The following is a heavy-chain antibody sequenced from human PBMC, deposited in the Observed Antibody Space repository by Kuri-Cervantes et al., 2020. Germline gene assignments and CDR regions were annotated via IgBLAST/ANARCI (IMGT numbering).Heavy chain of an antibody. J-gene: IGHJ4*02. D-gene: IGHD1-1*01. Sequence: GESLKISCAASGFTFRNYGMHWVRQAPGEGLEWVALISYDGGHKSYADSVKGRFTISRDNSKNTLFLQMNSLRAEDTAVYYCAKDHFGNSKLFDSWGQGTLVTVSS. CDR2: ISYDGGHK. CDR1: GFTFRNYG. CDR3: AKDHFGNSKLFDS. V-gene: IGHV3-30*18.